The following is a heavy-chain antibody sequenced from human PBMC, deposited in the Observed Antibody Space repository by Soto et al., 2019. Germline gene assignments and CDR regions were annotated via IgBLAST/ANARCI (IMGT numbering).Heavy chain of an antibody. CDR1: GFTFSSYA. Sequence: QVQLVESVGGVVQPGRSLRLSCAASGFTFSSYAMHWVRQAPGKGLEWVAVISYDGSNKYYADSVKGRFTISRDNSKNTLYLQMNSLRAEDTAVYYCASTYCSSTSCYSYYYYGMDVWGQGTTVTVSS. J-gene: IGHJ6*02. D-gene: IGHD2-2*01. CDR3: ASTYCSSTSCYSYYYYGMDV. CDR2: ISYDGSNK. V-gene: IGHV3-30-3*01.